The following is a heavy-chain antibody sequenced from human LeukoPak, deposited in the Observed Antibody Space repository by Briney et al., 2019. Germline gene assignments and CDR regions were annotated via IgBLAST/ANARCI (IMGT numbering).Heavy chain of an antibody. J-gene: IGHJ6*04. D-gene: IGHD1-26*01. CDR3: ARDLVVGATTYYYYGVAV. CDR1: GFTFSDYY. Sequence: KPGGSQRLSCAASGFTFSDYYMSWIRHAPGKGLEWVLYISRSGSTISYTDSVKGRFSSSRDNAKNSLYLQMNSLRAEDTAVYYCARDLVVGATTYYYYGVAVGGKGTTVTVSS. CDR2: ISRSGSTI. V-gene: IGHV3-11*01.